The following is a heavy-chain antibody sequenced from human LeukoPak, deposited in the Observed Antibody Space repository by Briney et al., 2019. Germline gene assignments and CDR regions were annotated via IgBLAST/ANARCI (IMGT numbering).Heavy chain of an antibody. CDR3: AKSPAYYYDSSSYTRLDY. Sequence: PGGPLRLSCAASGFTFSSYAMSWVRQAPGKGLEWVSPISGSGASTYHADSVKGRFTISRDNSKNTLHLQMNSLRAEDTAVYYCAKSPAYYYDSSSYTRLDYWGQGTLVTVSS. V-gene: IGHV3-23*01. J-gene: IGHJ4*02. CDR2: ISGSGAST. CDR1: GFTFSSYA. D-gene: IGHD3-22*01.